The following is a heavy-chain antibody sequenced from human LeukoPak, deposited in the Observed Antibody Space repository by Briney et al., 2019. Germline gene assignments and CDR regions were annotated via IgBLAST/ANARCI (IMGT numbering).Heavy chain of an antibody. Sequence: GGSLRLSCAASGFTFSSHGMHWVRQTPAKGLEWVAFIRYDGSNKYYADSVKGRFIISRDNSKNTVYLQMNSLRAEDTAMYYCAKDQEWELTHYFDYWGQGTLLTVSS. CDR2: IRYDGSNK. V-gene: IGHV3-30*02. D-gene: IGHD1-26*01. CDR3: AKDQEWELTHYFDY. J-gene: IGHJ4*02. CDR1: GFTFSSHG.